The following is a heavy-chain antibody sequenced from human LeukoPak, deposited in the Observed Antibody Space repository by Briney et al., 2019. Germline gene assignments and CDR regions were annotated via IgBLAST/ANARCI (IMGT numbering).Heavy chain of an antibody. V-gene: IGHV1-18*01. CDR2: ISAYNGNT. J-gene: IGHJ6*03. CDR1: GYTFTSYG. CDR3: ARRWFGGPSYYYYYMDV. Sequence: EASVKVSCKASGYTFTSYGISWVRQAPGQGLEWMGWISAYNGNTNYAQKLQGRVTMTTDTSTSTAYMELRSLRSDDTAVYYCARRWFGGPSYYYYYMDVWGKGTTVTVSS. D-gene: IGHD3-10*01.